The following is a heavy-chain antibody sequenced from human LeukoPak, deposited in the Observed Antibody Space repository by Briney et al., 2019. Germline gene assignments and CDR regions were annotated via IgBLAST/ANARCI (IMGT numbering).Heavy chain of an antibody. Sequence: GGSLRLSYAASGFTFTNYAMSWVRQAPGKGLDFVSSISNSGETTNYADSVKGRFTISRDNSKNTLYLQMNSLRAEDTAVYYCARGLWWSKYYFDYWGQGTLVTVSS. D-gene: IGHD2-21*01. CDR1: GFTFTNYA. J-gene: IGHJ4*02. CDR3: ARGLWWSKYYFDY. CDR2: ISNSGETT. V-gene: IGHV3-23*01.